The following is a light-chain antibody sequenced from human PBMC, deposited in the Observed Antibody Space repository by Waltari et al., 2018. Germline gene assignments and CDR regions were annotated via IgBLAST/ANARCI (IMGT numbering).Light chain of an antibody. CDR2: AAS. Sequence: DIQMTQSPSSLSASVGDRVTITRRASQGISNSLAWYQQKPGTAPKLLLYAASRLESGVPPRFSGSGSGTEYTLTSSSLQPEDFATYYCQQSYSNPPWTFGQGTKVEIK. CDR1: QGISNS. J-gene: IGKJ1*01. CDR3: QQSYSNPPWT. V-gene: IGKV1-NL1*01.